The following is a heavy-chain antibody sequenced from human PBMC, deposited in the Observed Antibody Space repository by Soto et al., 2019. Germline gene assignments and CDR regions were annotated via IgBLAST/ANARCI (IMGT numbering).Heavy chain of an antibody. Sequence: GESLKISCKGSGYSFTSYWIGWVRQMPGKGLEWMGIIYPGDSDTRYSPSFQGQVTISADKSISTAYLQWSSLKASDTALYYFARHSIAASPTGGMDVWGQGTTVTVPS. CDR2: IYPGDSDT. CDR3: ARHSIAASPTGGMDV. D-gene: IGHD6-13*01. CDR1: GYSFTSYW. J-gene: IGHJ6*02. V-gene: IGHV5-51*01.